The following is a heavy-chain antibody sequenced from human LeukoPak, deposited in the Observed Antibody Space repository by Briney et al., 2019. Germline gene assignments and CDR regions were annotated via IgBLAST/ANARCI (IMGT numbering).Heavy chain of an antibody. CDR3: ARLPGYSYALDAFHI. CDR2: INHSGST. D-gene: IGHD5-18*01. Sequence: PSETLSRTCAVYGGSFSGYYWSWIRRARGKELEWIGEINHSGSTNYNPSLKSRVTITVDTSKNPFSLKLSSVTAEDTAVYYCARLPGYSYALDAFHIWGQGTMVTVSS. J-gene: IGHJ3*02. V-gene: IGHV4-34*01. CDR1: GGSFSGYY.